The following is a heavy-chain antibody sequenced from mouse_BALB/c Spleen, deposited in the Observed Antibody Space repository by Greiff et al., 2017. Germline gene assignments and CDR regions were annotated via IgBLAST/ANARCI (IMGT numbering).Heavy chain of an antibody. D-gene: IGHD1-1*01. J-gene: IGHJ1*01. Sequence: EVKLQESGGDLVKPGGSLKLSCAASGFTFSSYGMSWVRQTPDKRLEWVATISSGGSYTYYPDSVKGRFTISRDNAKNTLYLQMSSLKSEDTAMYYCARHKADYYGSSGGYFDVWGAGTTVTVSS. CDR2: ISSGGSYT. CDR3: ARHKADYYGSSGGYFDV. V-gene: IGHV5-6*01. CDR1: GFTFSSYG.